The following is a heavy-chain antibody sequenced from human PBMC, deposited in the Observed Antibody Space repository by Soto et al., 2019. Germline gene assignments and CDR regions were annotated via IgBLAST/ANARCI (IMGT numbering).Heavy chain of an antibody. Sequence: PGGSLRLSCAASGFSFSSYGMHWVRQAPGKGLEWVSLISYDGSQKFSADSVQGRFTISRDNSQNTLYLQMNSLRREDTAIYYCAKDLVGGVRYYYGMDVWGQGTTVTVS. J-gene: IGHJ6*02. D-gene: IGHD1-26*01. CDR1: GFSFSSYG. CDR2: ISYDGSQK. V-gene: IGHV3-30*18. CDR3: AKDLVGGVRYYYGMDV.